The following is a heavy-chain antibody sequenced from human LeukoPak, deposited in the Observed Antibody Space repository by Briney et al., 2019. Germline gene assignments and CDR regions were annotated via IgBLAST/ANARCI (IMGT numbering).Heavy chain of an antibody. CDR2: IYYSGST. J-gene: IGHJ4*02. V-gene: IGHV4-59*01. CDR3: ARVSPVGITIFGVVTYYYFDY. D-gene: IGHD3-3*01. CDR1: GGSISSYY. Sequence: PSETLSLTCTVSGGSISSYYWSWIRQPPGKGLEWIGYIYYSGSTNYNPSLKSRVTISVDTSKNQFSLKLSSVTAADTAVYYCARVSPVGITIFGVVTYYYFDYWGQGTLVTVSS.